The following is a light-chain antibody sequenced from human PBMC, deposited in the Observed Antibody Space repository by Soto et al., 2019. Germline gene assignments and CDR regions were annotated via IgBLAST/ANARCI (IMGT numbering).Light chain of an antibody. CDR2: SAS. CDR3: QQYGSSPPRFT. CDR1: QSVSSSY. V-gene: IGKV3-20*01. J-gene: IGKJ3*01. Sequence: EIVLTQSPGTLSLSLGERATLSCRASQSVSSSYLAWYQQKPGQAPRLLIYSASSRATDIPDRFSGSGSGTDFTLTISRLEPEDFAVYYCQQYGSSPPRFTFGPGTRVDIK.